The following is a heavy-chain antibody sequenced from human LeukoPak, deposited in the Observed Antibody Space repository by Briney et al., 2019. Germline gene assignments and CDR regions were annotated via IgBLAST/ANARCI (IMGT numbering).Heavy chain of an antibody. CDR1: GGSISSYY. Sequence: SETLSLTCTVSGGSISSYYWSWIRQPPGKGLEWIGYIYYSGSTNYNPSLKSRVTISVDTSKNQFSLKLSSVTAADTAVYYCARDRDYNDSSGYPNYYFDYWGQGTLVTVSS. CDR3: ARDRDYNDSSGYPNYYFDY. CDR2: IYYSGST. J-gene: IGHJ4*02. V-gene: IGHV4-59*01. D-gene: IGHD3-22*01.